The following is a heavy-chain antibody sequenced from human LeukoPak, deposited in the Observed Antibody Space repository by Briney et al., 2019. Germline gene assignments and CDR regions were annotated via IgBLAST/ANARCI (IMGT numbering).Heavy chain of an antibody. CDR3: ARRTLTTLGIVLNYDAFDI. V-gene: IGHV1-8*02. J-gene: IGHJ3*02. CDR1: GYTFTSYD. Sequence: ASVKVSCKASGYTFTSYDINWVRQATGQGLEWMGWMNPNSGNTGYAQKFQGRVTMTRNTSISTAYMELSSLRSEDTAVYYCARRTLTTLGIVLNYDAFDIWGQGTMVTVSS. CDR2: MNPNSGNT. D-gene: IGHD4-17*01.